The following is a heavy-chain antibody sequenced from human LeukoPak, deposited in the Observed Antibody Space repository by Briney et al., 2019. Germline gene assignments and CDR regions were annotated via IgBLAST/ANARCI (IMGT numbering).Heavy chain of an antibody. D-gene: IGHD6-19*01. Sequence: SETLSLTCAVYGGSFSGYYWSWIRQPPGKGLEWIGEINHSGSTNYNPSLKSRVTISVDTSKNQFSLKLSSVTAADTAVYYCARGSSGWYVNCFDYWGQGTLVTVSS. V-gene: IGHV4-34*01. CDR2: INHSGST. CDR3: ARGSSGWYVNCFDY. J-gene: IGHJ4*02. CDR1: GGSFSGYY.